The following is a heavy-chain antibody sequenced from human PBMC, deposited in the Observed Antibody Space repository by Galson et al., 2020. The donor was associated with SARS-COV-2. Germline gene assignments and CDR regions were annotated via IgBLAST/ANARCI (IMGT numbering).Heavy chain of an antibody. CDR2: INHSGST. CDR3: ARGRMVTTFFYYYGMDV. CDR1: GGSFSGFY. Sequence: SETLSLTCAVYGGSFSGFYWRWIRQPPGKGLEWIGEINHSGSTNYNPSLKSRVTISVDTSKNQFSLKLSSVTAADTAVYYCARGRMVTTFFYYYGMDVWGQGTTVTVSS. J-gene: IGHJ6*02. V-gene: IGHV4-34*01. D-gene: IGHD4-17*01.